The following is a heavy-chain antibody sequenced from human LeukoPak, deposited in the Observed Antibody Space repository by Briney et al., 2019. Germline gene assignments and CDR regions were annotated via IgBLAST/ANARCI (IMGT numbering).Heavy chain of an antibody. J-gene: IGHJ3*01. Sequence: PSETLSLTCTVSGVYISNYYWTWVRQPAAQGLEWIGRLHASESTVYNPSLKSRVTMSMDTSKDQLSLTLTSVTAADSAIYYCVTLSSGAGFDVWGQGTVVTVSS. D-gene: IGHD3-22*01. CDR2: LHASEST. V-gene: IGHV4-4*07. CDR1: GVYISNYY. CDR3: VTLSSGAGFDV.